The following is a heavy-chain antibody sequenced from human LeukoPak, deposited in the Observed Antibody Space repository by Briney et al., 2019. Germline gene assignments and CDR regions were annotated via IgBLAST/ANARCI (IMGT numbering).Heavy chain of an antibody. CDR2: IYYSGST. J-gene: IGHJ3*02. CDR3: AREPIVPDAFDI. Sequence: SETLSHTCTVSGGSISSSSYYWGWIRQPPGKGLEWIGSIYYSGSTYYNPSLKSRVTISVDTSKNQFSLKLSSVTAADTAVYYCAREPIVPDAFDIWGQGTMVTVSS. D-gene: IGHD2-2*01. CDR1: GGSISSSSYY. V-gene: IGHV4-39*07.